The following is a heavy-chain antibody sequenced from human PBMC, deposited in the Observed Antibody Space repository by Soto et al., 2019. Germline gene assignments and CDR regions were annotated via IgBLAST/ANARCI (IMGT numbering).Heavy chain of an antibody. Sequence: GGSLRLSCAASGFTFSSYGMHWVRQAPGKGLEWVAVISYDGSNKYYADSVKGRFTISRDNSKNTLYLQMNSLRAEDTAVYYCAKDLYYYDNSDVGYWGQGTLVTVSS. V-gene: IGHV3-30*18. J-gene: IGHJ4*02. CDR3: AKDLYYYDNSDVGY. D-gene: IGHD3-22*01. CDR2: ISYDGSNK. CDR1: GFTFSSYG.